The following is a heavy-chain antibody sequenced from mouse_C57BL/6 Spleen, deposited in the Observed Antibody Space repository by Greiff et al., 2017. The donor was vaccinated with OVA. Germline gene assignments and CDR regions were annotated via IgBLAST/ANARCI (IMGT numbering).Heavy chain of an antibody. J-gene: IGHJ4*01. Sequence: EVQLVESGGDLVKPGGSLKLSCAASGFTFSSSGMSWVRQTPDKRLEWVATISRGGGYTYYPGSLKGHVTISRENAKNTRYLQLSSLKSEDTAMYYCARPLMDYWGQGTSVTVSS. CDR2: ISRGGGYT. CDR3: ARPLMDY. CDR1: GFTFSSSG. V-gene: IGHV5-6*01.